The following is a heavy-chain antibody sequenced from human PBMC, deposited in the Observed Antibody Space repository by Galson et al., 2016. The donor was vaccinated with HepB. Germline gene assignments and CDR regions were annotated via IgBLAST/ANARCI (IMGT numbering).Heavy chain of an antibody. D-gene: IGHD3-22*01. CDR3: PRDYSPSYYYDSSSYYGDAFDI. Sequence: SLRLSCAASGFTFSNYWMTWVRQAPGKGLEWVANIKQDGSKKYYLDSVEGRFTISRDTAKNSLYLQRNSPRAEDSAVYYCPRDYSPSYYYDSSSYYGDAFDIWGQGTMVTVSS. J-gene: IGHJ3*02. CDR1: GFTFSNYW. CDR2: IKQDGSKK. V-gene: IGHV3-7*03.